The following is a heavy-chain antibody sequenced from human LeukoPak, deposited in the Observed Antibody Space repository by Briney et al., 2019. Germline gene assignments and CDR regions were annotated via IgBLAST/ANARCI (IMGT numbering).Heavy chain of an antibody. V-gene: IGHV3-23*01. CDR2: ISGSGRNT. Sequence: PGGSLRLSCAASGFTFSSYAMNWVRQAPGKGLEWVSRISGSGRNTYYADSVKGRFTISRDNSKNTLYLQMNSLRAEDTAVYYCAKASCGGECYYAMDVWGQGTTVTVSS. CDR1: GFTFSSYA. CDR3: AKASCGGECYYAMDV. D-gene: IGHD2-21*01. J-gene: IGHJ6*02.